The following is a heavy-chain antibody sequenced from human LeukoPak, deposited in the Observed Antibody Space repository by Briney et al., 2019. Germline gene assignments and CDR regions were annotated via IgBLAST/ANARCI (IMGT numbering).Heavy chain of an antibody. CDR2: ISYDGSNK. J-gene: IGHJ6*03. CDR1: GFTFSSYA. Sequence: GRSLRLSCAASGFTFSSYAMHWVRQAPGKGLGWVAVISYDGSNKYYADSVKGRFTISRDNSKSTLYLQMNSLRAEDTAVYYCARDLRPKYYYYMDVWGKGTTVTVSS. CDR3: ARDLRPKYYYYMDV. V-gene: IGHV3-30*01.